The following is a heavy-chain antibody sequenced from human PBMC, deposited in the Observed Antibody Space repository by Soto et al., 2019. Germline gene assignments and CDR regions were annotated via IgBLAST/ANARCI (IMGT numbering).Heavy chain of an antibody. V-gene: IGHV1-69*14. CDR1: GGTLSSYA. D-gene: IGHD2-8*01. Sequence: QVQLVQSGAEVKKPGSSVKGSCKASGGTLSSYAISWVRQAPGQGLEWMGGIIPIFGTANYAQKFQGRVTTTADKSTSTADMELSSLRSENTAVYYFSSLRYCTSGVCPGYYYYSMDVWCQGTTVTVSS. CDR2: IIPIFGTA. J-gene: IGHJ6*02. CDR3: SSLRYCTSGVCPGYYYYSMDV.